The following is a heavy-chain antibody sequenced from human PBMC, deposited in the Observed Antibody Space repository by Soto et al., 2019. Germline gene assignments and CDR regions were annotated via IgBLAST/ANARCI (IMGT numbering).Heavy chain of an antibody. CDR3: ARHHGPTTSENWFDP. J-gene: IGHJ5*02. CDR1: GYTFFTYD. Sequence: ASVKVSCKASGYTFFTYDISWVREAPGQGLEWMGWISTYSGDTKYAQKFQGRVTMTTDTSTTTAYLELRSLRSDDTAVYYCARHHGPTTSENWFDPWGQGTLVTVYS. D-gene: IGHD5-12*01. CDR2: ISTYSGDT. V-gene: IGHV1-18*01.